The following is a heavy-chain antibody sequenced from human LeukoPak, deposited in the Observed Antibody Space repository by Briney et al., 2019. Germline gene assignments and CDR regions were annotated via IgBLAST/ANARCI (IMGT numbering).Heavy chain of an antibody. V-gene: IGHV3-23*01. CDR1: GITLSNYG. Sequence: GGSLRLSCAVSGITLSNYGMSWVRQAPGKGLEWVAGISGSGGSTHYADSVKGRFTISRDNPKNTLYMQMNSLRDEDTAVYYCAIMHGYYDGSGYWVQWGQGTLVTVSS. J-gene: IGHJ1*01. D-gene: IGHD3-22*01. CDR2: ISGSGGST. CDR3: AIMHGYYDGSGYWVQ.